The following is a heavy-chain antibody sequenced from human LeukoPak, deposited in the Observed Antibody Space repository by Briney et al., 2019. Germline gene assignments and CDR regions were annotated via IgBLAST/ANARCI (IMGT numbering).Heavy chain of an antibody. CDR2: MNPNSGNT. J-gene: IGHJ6*03. CDR1: GYTFSSYD. V-gene: IGHV1-8*03. D-gene: IGHD2-15*01. Sequence: ASVKVSCKTSGYTFSSYDINWVRQAAGQGLEWMGWMNPNSGNTGYAQKFQGRVTITRNTSISTAYMELSSLRSEDTAVYYCARGRGYCSGSNCYNPFYYYYMDVWGKGTTVSVSS. CDR3: ARGRGYCSGSNCYNPFYYYYMDV.